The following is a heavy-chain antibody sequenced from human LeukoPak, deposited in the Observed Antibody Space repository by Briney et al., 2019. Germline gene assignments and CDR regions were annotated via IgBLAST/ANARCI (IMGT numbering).Heavy chain of an antibody. D-gene: IGHD1-26*01. V-gene: IGHV4-34*01. CDR1: GGSFSGYY. CDR3: ASFGSYDVAVDY. J-gene: IGHJ4*02. Sequence: PSETLSLTCAVYGGSFSGYYWSWIRQPPGKGLEWTGEINHSGSTNYNPSLKSRVTISVDTSKNQFSLKLSSVTAADTAVYYCASFGSYDVAVDYWGQGTLVTVSS. CDR2: INHSGST.